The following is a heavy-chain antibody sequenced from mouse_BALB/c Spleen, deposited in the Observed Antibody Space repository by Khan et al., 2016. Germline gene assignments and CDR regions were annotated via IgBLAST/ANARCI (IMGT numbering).Heavy chain of an antibody. J-gene: IGHJ3*01. V-gene: IGHV3-2*02. CDR1: GYSITSDYA. D-gene: IGHD1-1*02. CDR2: IDSSGST. Sequence: EVQLQESGPGLVKPSQSLSLTCTVTGYSITSDYAWNWIRQFPGNKLEWMGYIDSSGSTTYNPSLKSRVSITRDTSKNQIFLQLNSVTTEDTATYDCATPYYLFVYWGQGTLVTVSA. CDR3: ATPYYLFVY.